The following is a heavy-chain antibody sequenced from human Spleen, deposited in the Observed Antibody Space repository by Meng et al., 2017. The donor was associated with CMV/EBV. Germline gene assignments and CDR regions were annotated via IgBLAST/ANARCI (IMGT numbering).Heavy chain of an antibody. J-gene: IGHJ4*02. V-gene: IGHV1-18*01. CDR1: GYTFSDSG. CDR2: ISPYNGNT. D-gene: IGHD2-2*01. CDR3: ARAHYCSSTSCYEDY. Sequence: ASVKVSCKASGYTFSDSGISWVRLAPGQGLEWMGWISPYNGNTNYAQKFQGRVTMTRDTSISTAYMELSRLRSDDTAVYYCARAHYCSSTSCYEDYWGQGTLVTVSS.